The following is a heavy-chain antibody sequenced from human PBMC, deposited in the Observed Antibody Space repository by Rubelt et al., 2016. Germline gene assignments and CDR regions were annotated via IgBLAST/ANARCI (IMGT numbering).Heavy chain of an antibody. V-gene: IGHV1-69*01. J-gene: IGHJ4*02. D-gene: IGHD6-6*01. CDR3: ATTIAIRPYYFDY. CDR2: IIPVFGTA. CDR1: GGTFSSYA. Sequence: QVQLVQSGAEVKKPGSSVKVSCKASGGTFSSYAISWVRQAPGQGLEWMGGIIPVFGTANYAQKFHGRIPMTADESTSTAYMELSSLRSEDTAVYYCATTIAIRPYYFDYWGQGTLVTVSS.